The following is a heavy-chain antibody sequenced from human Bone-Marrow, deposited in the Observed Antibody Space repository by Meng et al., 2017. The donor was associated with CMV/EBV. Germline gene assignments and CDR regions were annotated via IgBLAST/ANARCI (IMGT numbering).Heavy chain of an antibody. CDR1: GFTFSSYW. V-gene: IGHV3-7*01. Sequence: GESLKISCTGSGFTFSSYWMSWVRQAPGKGLEWVANIRQDGSEKHYVDSVKGRFTISRDNPKNPLYLEMNTLRAEDTAVYHCARICVTGGACYRVDSWGQGALVTVSS. CDR3: ARICVTGGACYRVDS. J-gene: IGHJ4*02. D-gene: IGHD2-21*02. CDR2: IRQDGSEK.